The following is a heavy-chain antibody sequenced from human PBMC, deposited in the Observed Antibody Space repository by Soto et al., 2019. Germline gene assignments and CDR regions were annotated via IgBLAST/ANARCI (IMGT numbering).Heavy chain of an antibody. Sequence: QVQLVQSGAEVRKPGASVKVSCKASRYTFTDYYIHWVRQAPGQGLEWMGWINPDSGGTNSAQKFQGRVTMTRDTSISTAYMVLSILRSDDTSVYYCARAFYSSARAFEIWGQGTMVTVSS. CDR1: RYTFTDYY. V-gene: IGHV1-2*02. CDR2: INPDSGGT. J-gene: IGHJ3*02. CDR3: ARAFYSSARAFEI. D-gene: IGHD6-19*01.